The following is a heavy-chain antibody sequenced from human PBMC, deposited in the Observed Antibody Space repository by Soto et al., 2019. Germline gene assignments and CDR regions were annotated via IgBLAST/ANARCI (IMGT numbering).Heavy chain of an antibody. CDR2: MNPNSGNT. CDR3: ARLKQDYAIA. J-gene: IGHJ5*02. V-gene: IGHV1-8*01. CDR1: GYTFTRYD. Sequence: QVQLVQSGAEVKKPGASVKVSCKASGYTFTRYDITWVRLATGQGLEWMGWMNPNSGNTAYAQKFQGRVTMTRNTSISTAYMELSSLRSEDTAVYYCARLKQDYAIAWGQGTLVTVSS. D-gene: IGHD3-16*01.